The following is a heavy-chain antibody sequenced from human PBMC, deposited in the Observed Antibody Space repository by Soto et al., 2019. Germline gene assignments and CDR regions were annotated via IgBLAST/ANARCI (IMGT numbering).Heavy chain of an antibody. D-gene: IGHD6-19*01. V-gene: IGHV3-23*01. CDR3: ARARIAVAGYDY. J-gene: IGHJ4*02. CDR2: ISGSGGST. CDR1: GFTFSSYA. Sequence: EVQLLESGGGLVQPGGSLRLSCAASGFTFSSYAMSWVRQAPGKGLEWVSAISGSGGSTYYADSVKGRFTISRDNAKNTLYLQMNSLRAEDTAVYYCARARIAVAGYDYWGQGTLVTVSS.